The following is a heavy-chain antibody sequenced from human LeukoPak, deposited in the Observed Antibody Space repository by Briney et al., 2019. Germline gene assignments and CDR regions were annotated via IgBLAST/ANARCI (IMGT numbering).Heavy chain of an antibody. V-gene: IGHV3-43*01. D-gene: IGHD2-2*02. Sequence: GGSLRLSCAASGFTFDDYTMHWVRQAPGKGLEWVSLISWDGGSTYYADSVKGRFTISRDNSKNSLYLQMNSLRTEDTALYYCAKGVGSATYTWGNIDYWGQGTLVTVSS. CDR2: ISWDGGST. CDR3: AKGVGSATYTWGNIDY. CDR1: GFTFDDYT. J-gene: IGHJ4*02.